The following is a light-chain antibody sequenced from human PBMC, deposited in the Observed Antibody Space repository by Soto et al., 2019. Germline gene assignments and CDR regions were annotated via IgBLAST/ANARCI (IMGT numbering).Light chain of an antibody. CDR2: GAS. V-gene: IGKV3-20*01. Sequence: EIVLTQSPGTLALSPGEGATLSCRASQSVSKYLAWYQQKPGQAPRLLIYGASSRATGIPDSFSGSGSRTDFTLTISRLEPEDFAVYYCQQYGGSPQTFGQGTKV. CDR3: QQYGGSPQT. J-gene: IGKJ1*01. CDR1: QSVSKY.